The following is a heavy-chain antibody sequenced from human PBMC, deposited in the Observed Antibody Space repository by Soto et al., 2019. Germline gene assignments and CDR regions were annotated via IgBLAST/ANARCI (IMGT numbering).Heavy chain of an antibody. CDR3: ATATLAFDI. Sequence: GCRLLSCEASVFSVSESVISWARQAPGKGLDWASSITGSGAVTYYAYSVKGRVTISRDTSKDTVFLQIKSLRVEDTSVYYCATATLAFDIWGQGTLVTVSS. V-gene: IGHV3-23*01. CDR1: VFSVSESV. J-gene: IGHJ3*02. CDR2: ITGSGAVT.